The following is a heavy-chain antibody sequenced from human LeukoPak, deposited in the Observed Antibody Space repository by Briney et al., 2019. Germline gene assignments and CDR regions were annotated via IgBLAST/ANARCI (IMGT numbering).Heavy chain of an antibody. CDR2: ISAYNGNT. J-gene: IGHJ4*02. V-gene: IGHV1-18*01. Sequence: ASVKVSCKASGYTFTSYGISWVRQAPGQGLEWMGWISAYNGNTNYAQKLQGRVTMTTDTSTSTAYMELRSLRSDDTAVYYCARDSGIAVAGPQGYWGQGTLVTVSS. CDR1: GYTFTSYG. CDR3: ARDSGIAVAGPQGY. D-gene: IGHD6-19*01.